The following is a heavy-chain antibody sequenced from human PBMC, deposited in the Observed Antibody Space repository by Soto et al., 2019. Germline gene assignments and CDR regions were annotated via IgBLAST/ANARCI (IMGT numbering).Heavy chain of an antibody. CDR2: ISWNSGSI. CDR3: AKATPDAVRRSYCTHV. CDR1: GFTFDDYA. V-gene: IGHV3-9*01. J-gene: IGHJ6*02. D-gene: IGHD1-26*01. Sequence: GWSLRLSCAASGFTFDDYAMHWVRQAPGKGLEWVSGISWNSGSIGYADSVKGRFTISRDNAKNSLYLQMNSLRAEDTALYYCAKATPDAVRRSYCTHVCYQGP.